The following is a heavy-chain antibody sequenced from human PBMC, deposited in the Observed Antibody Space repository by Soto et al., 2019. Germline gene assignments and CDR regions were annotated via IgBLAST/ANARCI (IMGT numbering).Heavy chain of an antibody. V-gene: IGHV1-69*01. CDR2: IIPIFGTA. Sequence: QVQLVQSGAEVKKPGSSVKVSCKASGGTFSSYAISWVRQAPGQGLEWMGGIIPIFGTANYAQKFQGRVTINADESTSTAYMELSSLRSEDTAVYYCARDPYCSGGSCYNVKTVTTQNWGQGTLVTVSS. CDR1: GGTFSSYA. J-gene: IGHJ4*02. CDR3: ARDPYCSGGSCYNVKTVTTQN. D-gene: IGHD2-15*01.